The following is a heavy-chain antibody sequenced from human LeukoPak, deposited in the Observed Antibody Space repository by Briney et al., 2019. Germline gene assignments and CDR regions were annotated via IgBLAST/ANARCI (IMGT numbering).Heavy chain of an antibody. CDR3: ARDYGSGSVVYYYYMDV. CDR1: GYTFTGYY. V-gene: IGHV1-2*02. Sequence: GASVKVSCKASGYTFTGYYMHWVRQAPGQGLEWMGWINPNSGGTNYAQKFQGRVTMTRNTSISTAYMELSSLRSEDTAVYYCARDYGSGSVVYYYYMDVWGKGTTVTISS. J-gene: IGHJ6*03. CDR2: INPNSGGT. D-gene: IGHD3-10*01.